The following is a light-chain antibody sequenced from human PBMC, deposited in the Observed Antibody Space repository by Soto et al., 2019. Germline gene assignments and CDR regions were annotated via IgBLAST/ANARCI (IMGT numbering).Light chain of an antibody. Sequence: EVVLTQSPATLSLSPGERATLSCRASQSVGTFLAWYQQKPVQVPRLLIYDTSKRATGIPARFSGSGSGTDFFLTISSLAPEDIAVYYCQHRSNWPPGFGQGTRLEIK. CDR1: QSVGTF. J-gene: IGKJ5*01. CDR3: QHRSNWPPG. V-gene: IGKV3-11*01. CDR2: DTS.